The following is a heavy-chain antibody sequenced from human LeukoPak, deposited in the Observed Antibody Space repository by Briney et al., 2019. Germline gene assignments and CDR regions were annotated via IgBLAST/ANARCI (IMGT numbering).Heavy chain of an antibody. CDR3: AREIGDVVVVAATHWFDP. CDR1: GFTFSNAW. D-gene: IGHD2-15*01. Sequence: GESLRLSCAASGFTFSNAWMSWVRQAPGKGLEWVANIKQDGSEKYYVDSVKGRFTISRDNAKNSLYLQMNSLRAEDTAVYYCAREIGDVVVVAATHWFDPWGQGTLVTVSS. J-gene: IGHJ5*02. CDR2: IKQDGSEK. V-gene: IGHV3-7*03.